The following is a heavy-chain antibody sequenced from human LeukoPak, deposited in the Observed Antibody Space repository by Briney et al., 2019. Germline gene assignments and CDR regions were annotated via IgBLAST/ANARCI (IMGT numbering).Heavy chain of an antibody. CDR3: ARDSVYYYDSSGPNNWFDP. Sequence: ASVKVSCKASGYTFTSYDFNWVRQATGQRPEWMGWMSPNSGDTGYAQKFQDRVTMTRNTSISTAYMELSSLRSDDTAVYYCARDSVYYYDSSGPNNWFDPWGQGTLVTVSS. V-gene: IGHV1-8*02. CDR1: GYTFTSYD. J-gene: IGHJ5*02. D-gene: IGHD3-22*01. CDR2: MSPNSGDT.